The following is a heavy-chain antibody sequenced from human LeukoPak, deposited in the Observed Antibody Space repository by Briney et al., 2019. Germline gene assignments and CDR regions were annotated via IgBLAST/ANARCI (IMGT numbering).Heavy chain of an antibody. Sequence: GGSLRLSCAASGFTFSSYEMNWVRQAPGKGLDWISYIGSSGSIIDYVDSVKGRFTISRDNAKNSLYLQMNNLGAEDTAVYYCARRGLPSYYMDVWGKGTTVTVSS. CDR1: GFTFSSYE. CDR3: ARRGLPSYYMDV. J-gene: IGHJ6*03. CDR2: IGSSGSII. V-gene: IGHV3-48*03.